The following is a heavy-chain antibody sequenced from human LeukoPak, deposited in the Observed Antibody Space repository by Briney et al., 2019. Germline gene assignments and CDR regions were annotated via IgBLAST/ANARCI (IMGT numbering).Heavy chain of an antibody. V-gene: IGHV4-61*02. CDR1: GGSISSGSYY. Sequence: PSQTLSLTCTVSGGSISSGSYYWSWIRQPAGKGLEWIGRIYTSGSTNYNPSLKSRVTISVDTSKIQFSLKLSSVTAADTAVYYCARDGYDGTQDYFDYWGQGTLVTVSS. CDR2: IYTSGST. J-gene: IGHJ4*02. D-gene: IGHD6-13*01. CDR3: ARDGYDGTQDYFDY.